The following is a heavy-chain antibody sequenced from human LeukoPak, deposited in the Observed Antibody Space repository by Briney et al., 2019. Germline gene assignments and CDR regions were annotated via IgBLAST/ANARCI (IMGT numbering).Heavy chain of an antibody. D-gene: IGHD6-19*01. CDR1: GGSISSYY. V-gene: IGHV4-59*01. CDR3: ASQSSSGWVHDY. Sequence: SETLSLTCTVSGGSISSYYWSWIRQPPGKGLEWIGYIYYSGSTNYNLSLKSRVTISVDTSKNQFSLKLSSVTAADTAVYYCASQSSSGWVHDYWGQGTLVTVSS. CDR2: IYYSGST. J-gene: IGHJ4*02.